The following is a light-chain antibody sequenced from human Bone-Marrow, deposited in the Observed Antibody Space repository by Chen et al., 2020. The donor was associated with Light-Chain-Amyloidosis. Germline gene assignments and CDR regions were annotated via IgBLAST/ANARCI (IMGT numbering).Light chain of an antibody. CDR2: EDD. Sequence: NFMLTQPHSVSAAPGKTVIISCTRSSGSIATNYVQWYQQRPGSSPTTVISEDDQRPNGVPDRGSGAVERVPRTACRTSCGRKTEEGADYYGECDEGRSQGVFGGGTKLT. CDR1: SGSIATNY. J-gene: IGLJ3*02. CDR3: ECDEGRSQGV. V-gene: IGLV6-57*01.